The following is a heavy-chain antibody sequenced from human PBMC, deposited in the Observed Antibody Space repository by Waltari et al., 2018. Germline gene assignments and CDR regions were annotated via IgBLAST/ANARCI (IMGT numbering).Heavy chain of an antibody. CDR3: TAPSAYDSVEY. J-gene: IGHJ4*02. Sequence: QLQLQESGPGLVKPSETLSLTCTVSGGSISSSSYYWGWIRQPPGRGLEWIGSIYYSGSTYYNPSLKSRVTISVDTSKNQFSLKLSSVTAADTAVYYCTAPSAYDSVEYWGQGTLVTVSS. CDR2: IYYSGST. CDR1: GGSISSSSYY. V-gene: IGHV4-39*07. D-gene: IGHD5-12*01.